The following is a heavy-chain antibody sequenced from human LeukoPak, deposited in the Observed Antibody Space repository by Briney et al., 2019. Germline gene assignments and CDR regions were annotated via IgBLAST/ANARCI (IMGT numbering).Heavy chain of an antibody. D-gene: IGHD5/OR15-5a*01. CDR1: GFTFSSYW. CDR2: INTDGSST. V-gene: IGHV3-74*01. J-gene: IGHJ4*02. Sequence: PGGSLRLSCAASGFTFSSYWMHWVRQAPEKGLVWVSRINTDGSSTSYADSVKGRFTISRDNAENSLYLQMNGLRAEDTAVYYCARESTSERPGHWGQGTLVTVSS. CDR3: ARESTSERPGH.